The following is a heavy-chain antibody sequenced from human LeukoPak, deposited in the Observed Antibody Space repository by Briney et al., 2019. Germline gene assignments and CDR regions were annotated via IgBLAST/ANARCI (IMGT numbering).Heavy chain of an antibody. CDR2: IYHSGST. CDR3: ARDCSGGSCYGAFDI. CDR1: GGSISSSNW. D-gene: IGHD2-15*01. J-gene: IGHJ3*02. Sequence: SETLSLTYAVSGGSISSSNWWSWVRQPPGKGLEWIGEIYHSGSTNYNPSLKSRVTISVDKSKNQFSLKLSSVTAADTAVYYCARDCSGGSCYGAFDIWGQGTMVTVSS. V-gene: IGHV4-4*02.